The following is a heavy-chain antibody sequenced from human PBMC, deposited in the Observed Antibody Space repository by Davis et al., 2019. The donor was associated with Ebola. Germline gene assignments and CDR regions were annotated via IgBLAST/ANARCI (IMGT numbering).Heavy chain of an antibody. CDR1: GFTFSSYA. V-gene: IGHV3-23*01. D-gene: IGHD3-9*01. J-gene: IGHJ6*03. CDR2: ISGSGGST. CDR3: TTDKVLRYFDWLYYYYMDV. Sequence: GGSLRLSCAASGFTFSSYAMSWVRQAPGKGLEWVSAISGSGGSTYYADSVKGRFTISRDDSKNTLYLQMNSLKTEDTAVYYCTTDKVLRYFDWLYYYYMDVWGKGTTVTVSS.